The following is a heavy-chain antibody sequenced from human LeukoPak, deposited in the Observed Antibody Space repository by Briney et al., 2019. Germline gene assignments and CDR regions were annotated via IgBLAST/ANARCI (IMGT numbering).Heavy chain of an antibody. CDR3: ARDALREMGGSYYFDY. Sequence: GASVKVSCKASGYTFTGYYMHWVRQAPGQGLEWMGGIIPIFGTANYAQKFQGRVTITTDESTSTAYMELSSLRSEDTAVYYCARDALREMGGSYYFDYWGQGTLVTVSS. CDR1: GYTFTGYY. V-gene: IGHV1-69*05. CDR2: IIPIFGTA. D-gene: IGHD1-26*01. J-gene: IGHJ4*02.